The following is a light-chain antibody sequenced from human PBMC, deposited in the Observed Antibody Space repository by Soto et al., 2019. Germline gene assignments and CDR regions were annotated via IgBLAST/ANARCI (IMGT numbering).Light chain of an antibody. Sequence: QSALTQPASVSGSPGQSITISCTGTSSDICGYNYVSWYQQLPGKVPKLIIYDVSNRPSGVSDRFSGSKSGNAASLTISGLQAEDEADYYCSSYTSTSTLYVFGTGTKLTVL. V-gene: IGLV2-14*03. J-gene: IGLJ1*01. CDR2: DVS. CDR1: SSDICGYNY. CDR3: SSYTSTSTLYV.